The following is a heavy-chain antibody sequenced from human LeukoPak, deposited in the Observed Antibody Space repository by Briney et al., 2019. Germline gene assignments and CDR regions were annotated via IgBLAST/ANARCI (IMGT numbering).Heavy chain of an antibody. Sequence: SETLSLTCTVSGGSISSYYWSWIRQPPGKGLEWIGYIYYSGSTNYNPSLKSRVTISVDTSKNQFSLKLSSVTAADTAVYYCARRVYYGSGSYYRARWYSMDVWGNGTTVTVSS. CDR1: GGSISSYY. V-gene: IGHV4-59*01. D-gene: IGHD3-10*01. CDR2: IYYSGST. J-gene: IGHJ6*03. CDR3: ARRVYYGSGSYYRARWYSMDV.